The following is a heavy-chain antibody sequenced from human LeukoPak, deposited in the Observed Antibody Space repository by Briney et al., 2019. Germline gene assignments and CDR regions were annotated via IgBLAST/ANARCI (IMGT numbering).Heavy chain of an antibody. V-gene: IGHV3-53*01. CDR1: GFTVSNNY. CDR3: AREHSSSWCFDF. CDR2: IYCGGST. J-gene: IGHJ4*02. Sequence: GGSLRLSCAASGFTVSNNYMNWVRQAPGKGLEWVSVIYCGGSTYYADSVKGRFTISRDSSKNSLYLQMNSLRAEDTAVYYCAREHSSSWCFDFWGQGTLVTVSS. D-gene: IGHD6-13*01.